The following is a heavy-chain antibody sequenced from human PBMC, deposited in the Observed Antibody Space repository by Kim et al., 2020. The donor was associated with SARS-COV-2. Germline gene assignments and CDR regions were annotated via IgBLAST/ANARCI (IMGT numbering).Heavy chain of an antibody. CDR2: ISSSGSTI. Sequence: GGSLRLSCAASGFTFSSYEMNWVRQAPGKGLEWVSYISSSGSTIYYADSVKGRFTISRDNAKNSLYLQMNSLRAEDTAVYYCAREGVTMIVVGRYYFDYWGQGTLVTVSS. CDR1: GFTFSSYE. J-gene: IGHJ4*02. D-gene: IGHD3-22*01. V-gene: IGHV3-48*03. CDR3: AREGVTMIVVGRYYFDY.